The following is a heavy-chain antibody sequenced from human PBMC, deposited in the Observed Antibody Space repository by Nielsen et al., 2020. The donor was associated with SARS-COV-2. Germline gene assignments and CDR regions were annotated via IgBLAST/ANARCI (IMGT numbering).Heavy chain of an antibody. CDR3: ARRPYSSGWFYYFDY. CDR1: GGSFSGYY. D-gene: IGHD6-19*01. V-gene: IGHV4-34*01. CDR2: INHSGST. Sequence: SETLSLTCAVYGGSFSGYYWSWIRQPPGKGLEWIGEINHSGSTNYNPSLKSRVTISVDTSKNQFSLKLSSVTAADTAVYYCARRPYSSGWFYYFDYWGQGTLVTVSS. J-gene: IGHJ4*02.